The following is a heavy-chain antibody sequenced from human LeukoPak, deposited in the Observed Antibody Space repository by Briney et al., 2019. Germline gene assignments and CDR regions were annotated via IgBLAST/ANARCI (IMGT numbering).Heavy chain of an antibody. CDR3: ARDAAYYDFWSGYYLDY. V-gene: IGHV3-7*01. J-gene: IGHJ4*02. CDR1: GFTFSSYW. D-gene: IGHD3-3*01. Sequence: GGSLRLSCAASGFTFSSYWMSWVRQAPGEGLEWVANIKQDGSEKYYVDSVKGRFTISRDNAKNSLYLQMNSLRAEDTAVYYCARDAAYYDFWSGYYLDYWGQGTLVTVSS. CDR2: IKQDGSEK.